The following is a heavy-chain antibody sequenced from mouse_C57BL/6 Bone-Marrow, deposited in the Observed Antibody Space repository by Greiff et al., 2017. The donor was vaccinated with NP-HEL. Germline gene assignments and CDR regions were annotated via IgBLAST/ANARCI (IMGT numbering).Heavy chain of an antibody. J-gene: IGHJ3*01. CDR1: GFSFTSYG. CDR3: AKGQLGAWFAY. D-gene: IGHD4-1*02. Sequence: VKLMESGPGLVQPSQSLSITCTVSGFSFTSYGVHWVRQSPGKGLEWLGVIWRGGSTDYNAAFMSRLSSTKDNSKSQVFVKMNSLQADDTAIYYCAKGQLGAWFAYWGQGTLVTVSA. CDR2: IWRGGST. V-gene: IGHV2-5*01.